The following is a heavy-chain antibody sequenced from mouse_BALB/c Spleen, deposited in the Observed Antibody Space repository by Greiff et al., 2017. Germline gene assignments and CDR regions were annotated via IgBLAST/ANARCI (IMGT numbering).Heavy chain of an antibody. Sequence: DVQLVESGGGLVQPGGSLKLSCAASGFTFSSYTMSWVRQTPEKRLEWVAYISNGGGSTYYPDTVKGRFTISRDNAKNTLYLQMSSLKSEDTAMYYCARHSYYGSSLAWFAYWGQGTLVTVSA. CDR3: ARHSYYGSSLAWFAY. V-gene: IGHV5-12-2*01. J-gene: IGHJ3*01. CDR2: ISNGGGST. D-gene: IGHD1-1*01. CDR1: GFTFSSYT.